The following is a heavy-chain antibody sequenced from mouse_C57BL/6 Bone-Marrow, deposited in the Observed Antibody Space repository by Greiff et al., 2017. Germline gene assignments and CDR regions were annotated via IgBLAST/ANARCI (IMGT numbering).Heavy chain of an antibody. V-gene: IGHV8-8*01. CDR2: IWWDDDK. J-gene: IGHJ1*03. CDR1: GFSLSTFGMG. Sequence: ESGPGILQPSQTLSLTCSFSGFSLSTFGMGVGWIRQPSGKGLEWLAHIWWDDDKYYNPALKSRLTISKDTSKNQVFLKIANVDTADTATYYCARGIYYYGSRYFDVWGTGTTVTVSS. CDR3: ARGIYYYGSRYFDV. D-gene: IGHD1-1*01.